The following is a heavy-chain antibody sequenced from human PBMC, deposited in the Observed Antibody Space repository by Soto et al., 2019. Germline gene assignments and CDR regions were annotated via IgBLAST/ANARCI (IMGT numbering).Heavy chain of an antibody. CDR1: GASITTYY. D-gene: IGHD1-1*01. J-gene: IGHJ4*02. V-gene: IGHV4-59*01. Sequence: PSETLSLTCDVSGASITTYYWTWIRQAPGKGLEWIGNVYHTGSTDYNSSLKSRVTISVDTSKNQFSLNMNSVTAADTAVYYCARSLFGTGWTLDSWGQGALGTASS. CDR3: ARSLFGTGWTLDS. CDR2: VYHTGST.